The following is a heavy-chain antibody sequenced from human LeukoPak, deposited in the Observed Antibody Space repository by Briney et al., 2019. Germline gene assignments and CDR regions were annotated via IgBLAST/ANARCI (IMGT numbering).Heavy chain of an antibody. CDR2: INPNSCGT. CDR3: ARASAAELFYYYCYMDV. Sequence: GASVKVSCKASGYTFTGYYMHWVRQAPGQGREWMGWINPNSCGTNYAQKFQGRVTMTRDTSINTAYMELSRLRSDDTAVYYCARASAAELFYYYCYMDVWGKGTTVTVSS. CDR1: GYTFTGYY. D-gene: IGHD1-14*01. J-gene: IGHJ6*03. V-gene: IGHV1-2*02.